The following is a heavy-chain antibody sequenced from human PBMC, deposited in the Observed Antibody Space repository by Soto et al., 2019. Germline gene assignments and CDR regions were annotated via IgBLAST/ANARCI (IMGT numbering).Heavy chain of an antibody. D-gene: IGHD1-1*01. CDR3: ARVTPGNNLYYFSGMDV. J-gene: IGHJ6*02. V-gene: IGHV3-11*04. Sequence: PGGSLRLSCAASGFTFSDYYMSWIRQAPGKGLEWVSYISSSGSTIYYADSVKGRFTISRDNSKSTLYLQMNSLRPEDTGVYYCARVTPGNNLYYFSGMDVWGQGTSVTVSS. CDR2: ISSSGSTI. CDR1: GFTFSDYY.